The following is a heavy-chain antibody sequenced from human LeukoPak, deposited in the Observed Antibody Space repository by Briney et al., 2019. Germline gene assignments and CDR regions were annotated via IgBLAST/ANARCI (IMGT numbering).Heavy chain of an antibody. D-gene: IGHD6-13*01. CDR2: ISDDSNYI. V-gene: IGHV3-21*04. CDR1: GFTFSTYS. J-gene: IGHJ6*03. Sequence: PGGSLRLSCAASGFTFSTYSGNWIRQAPGKGLEWVSSISDDSNYIFYADSVKGRFTISRDNAKNSLYLQMNSLRAEDTALYYCARGGAQLGLGYYYYYMDVWGKGTTVTVSS. CDR3: ARGGAQLGLGYYYYYMDV.